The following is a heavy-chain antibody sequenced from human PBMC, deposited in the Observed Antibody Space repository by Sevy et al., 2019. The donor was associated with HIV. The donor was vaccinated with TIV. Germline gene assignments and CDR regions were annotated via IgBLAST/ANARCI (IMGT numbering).Heavy chain of an antibody. CDR3: ARSISWYASFDS. Sequence: ASVKVSCKASGRNFRNYAISWVRQAPGQGLEWMGGIIPMFETANYVQKFQGRVTITADKSTSTAYMELSSLISEDTAIYYCARSISWYASFDSWGQGSLVTVSS. CDR2: IIPMFETA. V-gene: IGHV1-69*06. J-gene: IGHJ4*02. CDR1: GRNFRNYA. D-gene: IGHD6-13*01.